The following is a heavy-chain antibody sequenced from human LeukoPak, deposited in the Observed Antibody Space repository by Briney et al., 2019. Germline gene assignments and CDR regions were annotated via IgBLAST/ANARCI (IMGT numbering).Heavy chain of an antibody. D-gene: IGHD5-18*01. V-gene: IGHV1-69*11. CDR3: ASHGVDTAMAAGYWYFDL. CDR2: INPSGGST. J-gene: IGHJ2*01. Sequence: SVKVSCKASGGTFISYAISWVRQAPGQGLEWMGIINPSGGSTSYAQKFQGRVTITADESTSTAYMELSSLRSEDTAVYYCASHGVDTAMAAGYWYFDLWGRGTLVTVSS. CDR1: GGTFISYA.